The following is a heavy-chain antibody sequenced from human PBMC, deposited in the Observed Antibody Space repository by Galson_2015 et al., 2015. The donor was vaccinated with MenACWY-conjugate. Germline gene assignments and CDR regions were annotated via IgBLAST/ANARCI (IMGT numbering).Heavy chain of an antibody. D-gene: IGHD2-2*01. CDR2: ISYDGSNK. CDR1: GFTFSSYA. V-gene: IGHV3-30*04. J-gene: IGHJ4*02. Sequence: SLRLSCAASGFTFSSYAMHWVRQAPGKGLEWVAVISYDGSNKYYADSVKGRFTISRDNSKNTLYLQMNSLRTEDTAAYYCARDTDIVVVPAAMTADYWGQGTQVTVSS. CDR3: ARDTDIVVVPAAMTADY.